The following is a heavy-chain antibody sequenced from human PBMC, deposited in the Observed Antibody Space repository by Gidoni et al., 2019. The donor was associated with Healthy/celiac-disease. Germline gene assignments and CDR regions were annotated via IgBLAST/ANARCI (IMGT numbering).Heavy chain of an antibody. V-gene: IGHV4-59*01. J-gene: IGHJ4*02. CDR3: ARLGPYYFDY. CDR1: GGSISSYY. CDR2: IYYSGST. Sequence: QVQLQESGPGLVKPSATLSLTFTVSGGSISSYYWSWIRQPSGQGLEWIGYIYYSGSTNYNPSLKSRVTISVDTSKNQFSLKLSSVTAADTAVYYCARLGPYYFDYWGQGTLVTVSS.